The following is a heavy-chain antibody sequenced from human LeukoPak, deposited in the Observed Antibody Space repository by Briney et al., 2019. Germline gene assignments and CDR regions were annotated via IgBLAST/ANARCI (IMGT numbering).Heavy chain of an antibody. V-gene: IGHV4-30-2*01. D-gene: IGHD6-25*01. CDR2: IYHSGST. CDR3: ARTISANWFDP. J-gene: IGHJ5*02. CDR1: GDSISSGGYS. Sequence: SEILSLTCAVSGDSISSGGYSWRWIRQPPGKGLEWIGYIYHSGSTYYNPSLKSRVTISVDRSKNQFSLKLSSVTAADTAVYYCARTISANWFDPWGQGTLVTVSS.